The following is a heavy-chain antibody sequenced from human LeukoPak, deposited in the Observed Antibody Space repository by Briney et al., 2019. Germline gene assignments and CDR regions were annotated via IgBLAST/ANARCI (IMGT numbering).Heavy chain of an antibody. V-gene: IGHV4-30-4*01. Sequence: SETLSLTCSVSGDSISSGDYYWGWVRQPPGKTLECIGYIYYSGSTYSNPSLRSRVTISVDTPNKQFSLKLSSVTAADTAVYYCVRDTRMSSGYHYFNLWGQGTLVTVSS. J-gene: IGHJ4*02. CDR2: IYYSGST. CDR1: GDSISSGDYY. CDR3: VRDTRMSSGYHYFNL. D-gene: IGHD3-22*01.